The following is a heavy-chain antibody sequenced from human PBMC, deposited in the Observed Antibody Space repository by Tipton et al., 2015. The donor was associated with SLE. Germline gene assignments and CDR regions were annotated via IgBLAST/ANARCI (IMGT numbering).Heavy chain of an antibody. D-gene: IGHD2-2*01. J-gene: IGHJ3*02. V-gene: IGHV3-48*03. Sequence: SLRLSCAASGFTFSSYEMNWVRQAPGKGLEWVSYISSSGSTIYYADSVKGRFTISRDNAKNSLYLQMNSLRAEDTAVYYCARAPEYPDAFDIWGQGTMVTVSS. CDR2: ISSSGSTI. CDR3: ARAPEYPDAFDI. CDR1: GFTFSSYE.